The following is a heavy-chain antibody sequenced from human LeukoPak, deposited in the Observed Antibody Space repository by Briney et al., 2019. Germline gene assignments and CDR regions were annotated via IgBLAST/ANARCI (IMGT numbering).Heavy chain of an antibody. CDR2: IYYSGST. CDR3: ARGSLYSGSGSPWFDP. CDR1: GGSISSYY. D-gene: IGHD3-10*01. Sequence: PSETLSLTCTVSGGSISSYYWSWIRQPPGKGLEWMGYIYYSGSTNYNPSLKSRVTMSVDTSKNLFSLKLTSVTTADTAVYYCARGSLYSGSGSPWFDPWGQGTLVTVSS. V-gene: IGHV4-59*12. J-gene: IGHJ5*02.